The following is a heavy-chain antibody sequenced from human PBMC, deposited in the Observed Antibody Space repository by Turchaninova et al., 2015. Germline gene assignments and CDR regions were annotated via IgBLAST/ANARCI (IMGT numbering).Heavy chain of an antibody. Sequence: EVQLVESGGGLVQPGGSLRLSCAASGFTLSTSWMSWVRQAPGKGLEWVANIKPDGSDKYYVDSVKGRFTISRDNAKNSLDLQMDSLRAEDTAVYYCAIDLSVATTHYWGQGTLVTGSS. D-gene: IGHD5-12*01. CDR3: AIDLSVATTHY. CDR1: GFTLSTSW. V-gene: IGHV3-7*03. J-gene: IGHJ4*02. CDR2: IKPDGSDK.